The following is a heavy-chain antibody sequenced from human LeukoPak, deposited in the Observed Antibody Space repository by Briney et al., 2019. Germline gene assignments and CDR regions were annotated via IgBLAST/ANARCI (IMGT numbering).Heavy chain of an antibody. CDR3: ARVAGVPYYYDSSGSNDAFDI. CDR2: INTNTGNP. CDR1: GYTFTSYA. V-gene: IGHV7-4-1*02. D-gene: IGHD3-22*01. Sequence: ASVKVSCKASGYTFTSYAMNWVRQAPGQGLEWMGWINTNTGNPTYAQGFTGRVGFSLDTSGSPAYLQISSLKAEDTAVYYCARVAGVPYYYDSSGSNDAFDIWGQGTMVTVSS. J-gene: IGHJ3*02.